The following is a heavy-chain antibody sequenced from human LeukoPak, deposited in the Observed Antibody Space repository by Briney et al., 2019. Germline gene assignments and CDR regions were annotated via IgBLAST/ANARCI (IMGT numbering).Heavy chain of an antibody. CDR1: GGSISSGDYY. V-gene: IGHV4-30-4*01. D-gene: IGHD3-9*01. CDR2: IYYGGST. CDR3: AREEGSDILTGYFGDAFDI. Sequence: SETLSLTCTVSGGSISSGDYYWSWIRQPPGKGLEWIGYIYYGGSTYYNPSLKSRVTISVDTSKNQFSLKLSSVTAADTAVYYCAREEGSDILTGYFGDAFDIWGQGTMVTVSS. J-gene: IGHJ3*02.